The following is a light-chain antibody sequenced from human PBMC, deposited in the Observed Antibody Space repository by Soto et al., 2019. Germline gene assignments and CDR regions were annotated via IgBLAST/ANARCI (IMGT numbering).Light chain of an antibody. V-gene: IGLV2-14*01. CDR2: DVS. Sequence: QSALTQPASVSGSPGQSITISCTGTSSDVGGYNYVSWYKKHPGKAPKLMIYDVSNRPSGVSNRFSGSKSGTTASLTISGLQDDDEADYYCSSYTGSSTLGVFGGGTQLTVL. J-gene: IGLJ2*01. CDR1: SSDVGGYNY. CDR3: SSYTGSSTLGV.